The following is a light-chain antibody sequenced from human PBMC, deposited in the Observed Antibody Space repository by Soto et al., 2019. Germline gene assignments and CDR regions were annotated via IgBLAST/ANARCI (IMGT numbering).Light chain of an antibody. CDR3: AAWDDSLSGWV. Sequence: QSVLTQPPSASGTPGQRVTISCSGSSSNIGSNYVYWYQQLPGTAPKLLIYRNNQRPSGVSDRFSGSKAGTSASLAISGLRPEDEADSYCAAWDDSLSGWVFGGGPKLTVL. V-gene: IGLV1-47*01. CDR1: SSNIGSNY. J-gene: IGLJ3*02. CDR2: RNN.